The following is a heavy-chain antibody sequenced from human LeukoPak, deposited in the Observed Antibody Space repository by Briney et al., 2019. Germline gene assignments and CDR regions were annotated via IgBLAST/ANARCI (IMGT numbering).Heavy chain of an antibody. CDR2: IYSGGST. CDR1: GFTVSSNY. J-gene: IGHJ4*02. CDR3: ARVGYGYSSSWYGFDY. V-gene: IGHV3-66*01. Sequence: GGSLRLSCAASGFTVSSNYMSWVRQAPGKGLEWVSVIYSGGSTYYADSVKGRFTISRDNSKNTLYLQMNSLRAEDTAVYYCARVGYGYSSSWYGFDYWGQGTLVTVSS. D-gene: IGHD6-13*01.